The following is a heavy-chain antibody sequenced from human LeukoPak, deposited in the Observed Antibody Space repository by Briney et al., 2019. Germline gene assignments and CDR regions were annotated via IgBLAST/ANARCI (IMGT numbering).Heavy chain of an antibody. D-gene: IGHD4-17*01. J-gene: IGHJ5*02. CDR3: ARYGDYEGWFDP. V-gene: IGHV4-30-4*08. CDR1: GGSIRSSYYY. Sequence: SETLSLTCTVSGGSIRSSYYYWGWIRQPPGKGLEWIAYIYYSGSTYYNPSLKSRVTISVDTSKNQFSLKLSSVTAADTAVYYCARYGDYEGWFDPWGQGTLVTVSS. CDR2: IYYSGST.